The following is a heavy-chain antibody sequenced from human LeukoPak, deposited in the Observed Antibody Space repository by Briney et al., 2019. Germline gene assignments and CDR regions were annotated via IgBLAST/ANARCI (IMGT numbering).Heavy chain of an antibody. CDR1: GFTFDDYG. Sequence: AGSLRLSCAASGFTFDDYGMSWVRQAPGKGLEWVSGINWNGGSTGYADSVKGRFTISRDNAKNSLYLQMNNLRAEDTALYYCARDRPYYDFWSGYGGWGQGTLVTVSS. V-gene: IGHV3-20*04. CDR2: INWNGGST. CDR3: ARDRPYYDFWSGYGG. D-gene: IGHD3-3*01. J-gene: IGHJ4*02.